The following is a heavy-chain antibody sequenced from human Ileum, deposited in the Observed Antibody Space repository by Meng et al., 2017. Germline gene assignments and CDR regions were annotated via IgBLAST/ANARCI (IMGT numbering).Heavy chain of an antibody. V-gene: IGHV4-61*02. CDR1: GGPISSGNSY. J-gene: IGHJ3*02. CDR2: IYTSGFT. Sequence: SETLSLTCTVSGGPISSGNSYWSWIRQPAGKRLEWIGRIYTSGFTYYNPSLKSRVTISMDKSKNQFSLNLKFVTAADTAFYYCARFRDIAFDIWGQGTMVTVSS. CDR3: ARFRDIAFDI.